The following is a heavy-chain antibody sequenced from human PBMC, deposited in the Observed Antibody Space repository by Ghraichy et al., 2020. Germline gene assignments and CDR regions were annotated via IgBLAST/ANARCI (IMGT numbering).Heavy chain of an antibody. V-gene: IGHV4-39*01. D-gene: IGHD3-16*01. Sequence: GSLRLSCAVSGGSISSSSYYWGWIRQPPEKGLEWIVSIEYSGSTYYNPSLKSRVAISVDTAKNEFSLRLSSVTAADTAVYYWARYIRMGDYHFDYWGQGALVTVSA. CDR1: GGSISSSSYY. CDR2: IEYSGST. CDR3: ARYIRMGDYHFDY. J-gene: IGHJ4*02.